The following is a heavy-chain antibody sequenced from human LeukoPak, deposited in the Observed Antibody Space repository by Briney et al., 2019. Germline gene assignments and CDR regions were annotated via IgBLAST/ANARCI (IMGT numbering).Heavy chain of an antibody. CDR3: ARDCVGYYYDSSGYWT. J-gene: IGHJ5*02. Sequence: GGSLRLSCAASGFTFSSYSMNWVRQAPGKGLEWVSSISISSSYIYYADSVKDRFTISRDNAKNSLYLQMNSLRAGGTAVYYCARDCVGYYYDSSGYWTWGQGTLVTVSS. V-gene: IGHV3-21*01. CDR2: ISISSSYI. D-gene: IGHD3-22*01. CDR1: GFTFSSYS.